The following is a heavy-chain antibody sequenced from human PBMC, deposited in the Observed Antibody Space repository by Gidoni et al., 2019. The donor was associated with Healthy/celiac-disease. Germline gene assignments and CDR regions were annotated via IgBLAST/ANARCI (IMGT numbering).Heavy chain of an antibody. Sequence: QLQLQESGPGLVKPSETLSLTCTVSGCSISSSSYYWGWIRPPPGKGLEWIGSIYYSGRTYYNTSLKSRVTISVDTSKNQFSLKLSSVTAAETAVYYCAIELPGDDYGDRVDYWGQGTLVTVSA. CDR1: GCSISSSSYY. D-gene: IGHD4-17*01. J-gene: IGHJ4*02. CDR2: IYYSGRT. V-gene: IGHV4-39*01. CDR3: AIELPGDDYGDRVDY.